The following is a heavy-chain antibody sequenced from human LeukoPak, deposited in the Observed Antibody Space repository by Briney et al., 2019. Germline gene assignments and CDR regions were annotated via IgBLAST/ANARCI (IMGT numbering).Heavy chain of an antibody. CDR2: ISSSSSYI. CDR3: ARASTLRGYYFDY. V-gene: IGHV3-21*01. Sequence: GGSLRLSCAASGFTFSSYSMNWVRQAPGKGLEWVSSISSSSSYIYYADSVKGRSTISRDNAKNSLYLQMNSLRAEDTAVYYCARASTLRGYYFDYWGQGTLVTVSS. J-gene: IGHJ4*02. CDR1: GFTFSSYS.